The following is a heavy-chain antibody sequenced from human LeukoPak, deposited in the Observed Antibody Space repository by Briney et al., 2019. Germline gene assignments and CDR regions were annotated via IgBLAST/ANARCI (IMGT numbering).Heavy chain of an antibody. V-gene: IGHV4-34*01. CDR2: INHSENT. Sequence: SETLSLTCAVYDGSFSGYYWSWIRQPPGKGLEWIGEINHSENTNYNPSLKSRVTISEDTSKKQFSLKLSSVTAADTAVYYCARGIGGYSGYGYYHYYYMDVWGKGTTVTVS. CDR1: DGSFSGYY. CDR3: ARGIGGYSGYGYYHYYYMDV. D-gene: IGHD5-12*01. J-gene: IGHJ6*03.